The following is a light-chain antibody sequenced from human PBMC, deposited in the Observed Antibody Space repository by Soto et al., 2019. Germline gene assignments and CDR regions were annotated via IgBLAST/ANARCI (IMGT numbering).Light chain of an antibody. CDR3: QQYYRSRRT. CDR1: QSVLYSSNNKNY. J-gene: IGKJ2*01. Sequence: DIVMTQSPDSLAVSLGERATINCKSSQSVLYSSNNKNYLAWYQQKPGQPPKLLIYWASTRESGVPDRFSGSGSETDFTHTISSLQAEDVAVYYCQQYYRSRRTFGQGTKLEIK. V-gene: IGKV4-1*01. CDR2: WAS.